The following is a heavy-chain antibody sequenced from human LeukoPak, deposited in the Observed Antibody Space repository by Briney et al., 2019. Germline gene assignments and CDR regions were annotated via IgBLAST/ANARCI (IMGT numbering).Heavy chain of an antibody. CDR3: ARGRRVANGYSSLYYFDY. CDR2: ISSSSSYI. J-gene: IGHJ4*02. D-gene: IGHD6-13*01. Sequence: GGSLRLSCAASGFTFSSYSMSWVRQAPGKGLEWVSSISSSSSYIYYADSVKGRFTISRDNAKNSLYLQMSSLRAEDTAVYYCARGRRVANGYSSLYYFDYWGQGTLVTVSS. V-gene: IGHV3-21*01. CDR1: GFTFSSYS.